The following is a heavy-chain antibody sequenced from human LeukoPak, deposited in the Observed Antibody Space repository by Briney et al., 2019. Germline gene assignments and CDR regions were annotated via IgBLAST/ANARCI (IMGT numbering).Heavy chain of an antibody. J-gene: IGHJ6*03. CDR1: GFTFSSYG. V-gene: IGHV3-23*01. CDR2: ISGSGGST. Sequence: GGSLRLSCAASGFTFSSYGMSWVRQAPGKGLEWVSAISGSGGSTYYADSVKGRFTISRDNSKNTLYLQMNSLRAEDTAVYYCARDSSSISMVRGVISHYYYMDVWGKGTTVTISS. CDR3: ARDSSSISMVRGVISHYYYMDV. D-gene: IGHD3-10*01.